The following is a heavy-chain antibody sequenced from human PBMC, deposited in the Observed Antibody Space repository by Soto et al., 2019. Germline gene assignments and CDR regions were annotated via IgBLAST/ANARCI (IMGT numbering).Heavy chain of an antibody. D-gene: IGHD5-12*01. CDR2: ISGSGGST. V-gene: IGHV3-23*01. CDR1: GFTFSSYG. J-gene: IGHJ4*02. Sequence: PGGSLRLSCAASGFTFSSYGMSWVRQAPGKGLEWVSAISGSGGSTYYADSVKGRFTISRDNSKNTLYLQMNSLRAKDTAVYYCAKDSWEGRDGYNLGLFDYWGQGTLVTVYS. CDR3: AKDSWEGRDGYNLGLFDY.